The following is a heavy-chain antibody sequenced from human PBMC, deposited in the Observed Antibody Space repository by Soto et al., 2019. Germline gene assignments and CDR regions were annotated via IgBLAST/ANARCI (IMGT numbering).Heavy chain of an antibody. Sequence: SETLSLTCTVAGGSINNDDYYWTWIRQPPGKGLELIGYIYYNGGTYYNPSLKSRVTIFIDTARNQFSLELSSVTAADTAVYYRARDNAWTPHYYGVDVWGQGTTVTVSS. CDR1: GGSINNDDYY. J-gene: IGHJ6*02. D-gene: IGHD1-1*01. CDR2: IYYNGGT. CDR3: ARDNAWTPHYYGVDV. V-gene: IGHV4-30-4*01.